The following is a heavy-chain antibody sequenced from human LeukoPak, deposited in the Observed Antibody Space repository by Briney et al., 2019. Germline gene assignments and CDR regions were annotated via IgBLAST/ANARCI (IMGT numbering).Heavy chain of an antibody. D-gene: IGHD2-2*01. CDR3: ARVNIVVVPAALYYYGMDV. J-gene: IGHJ6*02. V-gene: IGHV3-66*01. CDR2: IYSGGST. Sequence: PGGSLRLSCAASGFTVSSNYMSWVRQAPGKGLEWVSVIYSGGSTNYADSVKGRFTISRDNSKNTLYLQMNSLRAEDTAVYYCARVNIVVVPAALYYYGMDVWGQGTTVTVSS. CDR1: GFTVSSNY.